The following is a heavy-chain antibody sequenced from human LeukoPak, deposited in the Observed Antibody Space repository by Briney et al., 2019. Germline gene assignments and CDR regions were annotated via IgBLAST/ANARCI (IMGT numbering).Heavy chain of an antibody. V-gene: IGHV4-61*01. CDR3: ARDYYGSGSFYYYYGMDV. CDR1: GGSFSSGSYY. CDR2: IYYSGST. D-gene: IGHD3-10*01. Sequence: SETLSLTCTVSGGSFSSGSYYWSWVRQPPGTGLEWIGYIYYSGSTNYNPSLKSRVTISVDTSKNQFSLKLSSVTAADTAVYYCARDYYGSGSFYYYYGMDVWGKGTTVTVSS. J-gene: IGHJ6*04.